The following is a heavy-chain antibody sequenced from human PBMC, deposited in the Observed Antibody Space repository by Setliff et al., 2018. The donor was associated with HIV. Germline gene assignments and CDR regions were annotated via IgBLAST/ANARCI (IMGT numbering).Heavy chain of an antibody. D-gene: IGHD3-3*01. CDR3: ARDAPAEYYDFWSGYILWDV. Sequence: GASVKVSCKASGYSFTSYSMHWVRQTPGQGLEWMGVINPSSGFRIYVQKIKGRVTMTWDTSTTTIYMELRSLTSDDTAVYYCARDAPAEYYDFWSGYILWDVWGKGTTVTVSS. V-gene: IGHV1-46*01. CDR2: INPSSGFR. CDR1: GYSFTSYS. J-gene: IGHJ6*04.